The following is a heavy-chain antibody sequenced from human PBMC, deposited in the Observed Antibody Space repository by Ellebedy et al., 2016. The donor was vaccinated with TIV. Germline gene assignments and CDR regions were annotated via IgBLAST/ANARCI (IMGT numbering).Heavy chain of an antibody. Sequence: SETLSLXXTVSGGSISSCGYYWIWIRQHPGKGLEWIGYIYYSGITYYNPSIKSRISISVDTSKNQFSLKLSSVTAADTAVYYCARAYRRLNWFAPWGQGTLVTVSS. J-gene: IGHJ5*02. V-gene: IGHV4-31*03. CDR1: GGSISSCGYY. D-gene: IGHD1-26*01. CDR3: ARAYRRLNWFAP. CDR2: IYYSGIT.